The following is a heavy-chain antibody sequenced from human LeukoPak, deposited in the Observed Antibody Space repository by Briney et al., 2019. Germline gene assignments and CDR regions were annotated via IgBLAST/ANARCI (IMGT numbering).Heavy chain of an antibody. D-gene: IGHD6-19*01. CDR1: LFTFSSYS. J-gene: IGHJ4*02. Sequence: GGSLRLSCAASLFTFSSYSMNWVRQAPGKGLEWVSSISSSSSDIYYADSAKGRFTISRDNAKTSLYLQMNSLRAEDTAVYYCARDGGRAYSSGSNDYWGQGTLVTVSS. V-gene: IGHV3-21*01. CDR2: ISSSSSDI. CDR3: ARDGGRAYSSGSNDY.